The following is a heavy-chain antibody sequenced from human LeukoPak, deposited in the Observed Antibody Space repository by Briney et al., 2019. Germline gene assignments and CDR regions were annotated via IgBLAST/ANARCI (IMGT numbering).Heavy chain of an antibody. J-gene: IGHJ4*02. Sequence: GGSLRLSCAASGVVFSSYWMHWVRQAPGKGLVWVSRIYTDGSYTNYADSVNGRFTISRDNAKNTLSLHMNSLRAEHMAVYYCASGDDDSLDHWGQGTLVTVSS. CDR1: GVVFSSYW. D-gene: IGHD3-10*01. CDR3: ASGDDDSLDH. CDR2: IYTDGSYT. V-gene: IGHV3-74*01.